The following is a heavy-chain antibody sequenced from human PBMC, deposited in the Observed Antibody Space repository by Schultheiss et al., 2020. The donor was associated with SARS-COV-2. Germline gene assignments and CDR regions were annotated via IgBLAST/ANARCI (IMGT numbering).Heavy chain of an antibody. CDR2: INPSGGST. Sequence: ASVKVSCKASGYTFTGYGISWVRQAPGQGLEWMGIINPSGGSTSYAQKFQGRVTITADESTSTAYMELSSLRSEDTAVYYCARGGGYYCSGGSCQPNWGQGTLVTVSS. D-gene: IGHD2-15*01. CDR3: ARGGGYYCSGGSCQPN. CDR1: GYTFTGYG. V-gene: IGHV1-46*01. J-gene: IGHJ4*02.